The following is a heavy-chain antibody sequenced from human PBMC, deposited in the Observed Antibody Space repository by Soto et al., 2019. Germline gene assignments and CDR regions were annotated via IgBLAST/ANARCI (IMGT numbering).Heavy chain of an antibody. Sequence: QEQLEQSGAEVKKPGASVKVSCKASGYTFTKYDFNWVRQATGQGLEWMGWVNPISGNTETAQNFQGRVSLTMNTYTSTAFMELSSLRSGDTAVYYCATSRINMIRGVFYYGLDVWGHGTTLTV. V-gene: IGHV1-8*01. J-gene: IGHJ6*02. CDR2: VNPISGNT. CDR1: GYTFTKYD. CDR3: ATSRINMIRGVFYYGLDV. D-gene: IGHD3-10*01.